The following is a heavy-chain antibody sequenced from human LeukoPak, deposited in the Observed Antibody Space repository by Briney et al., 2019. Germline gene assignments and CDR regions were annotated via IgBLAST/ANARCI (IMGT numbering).Heavy chain of an antibody. CDR2: INHSGST. Sequence: PSETLSLTCAVYGASFSGYYWSWIRQPPGKWLECLGVINHSGSTNYNPYLKSRVTISVDTSKNQFSLKLSSVTAADTAVYYCARLARPSRAVAGIPVGPWGQGTLVTVSS. V-gene: IGHV4-34*01. D-gene: IGHD6-19*01. J-gene: IGHJ5*02. CDR3: ARLARPSRAVAGIPVGP. CDR1: GASFSGYY.